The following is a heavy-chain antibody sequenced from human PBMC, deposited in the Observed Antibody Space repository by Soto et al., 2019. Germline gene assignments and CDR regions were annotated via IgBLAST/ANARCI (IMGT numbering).Heavy chain of an antibody. CDR3: AREADSNGLYYLDQ. CDR2: INPNNGGT. V-gene: IGHV1-2*04. Sequence: VQMVQSGAEVKKPGASVKVSCKASGYNFNGYYMHWVRQAPGLGLEWMGWINPNNGGTGYAQKFQGWVTMTRDTSISTVFLELSRLTSDDAAVYYSAREADSNGLYYLDQWGQGTGVTGSS. D-gene: IGHD3-22*01. CDR1: GYNFNGYY. J-gene: IGHJ4*02.